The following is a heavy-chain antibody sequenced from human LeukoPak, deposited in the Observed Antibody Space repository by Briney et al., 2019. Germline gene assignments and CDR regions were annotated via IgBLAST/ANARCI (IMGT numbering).Heavy chain of an antibody. Sequence: GGSLRLSCAASGFTFSSYAMHWVRQAPGKGLEYVSAISSNGGSTYYANSVKGRFTISRDNSKNTLYLQMGSLRAEDMAVYYCARKRNDVRWYYFDYWGQGTLVTVSS. CDR2: ISSNGGST. J-gene: IGHJ4*02. CDR1: GFTFSSYA. CDR3: ARKRNDVRWYYFDY. V-gene: IGHV3-64*01. D-gene: IGHD1-1*01.